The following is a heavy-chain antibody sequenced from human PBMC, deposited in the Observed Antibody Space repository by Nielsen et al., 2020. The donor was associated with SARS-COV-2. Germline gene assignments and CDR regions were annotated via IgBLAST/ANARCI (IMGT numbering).Heavy chain of an antibody. J-gene: IGHJ4*02. CDR1: GFTFSSYA. CDR3: ARRSHPYQLRSVEYFDY. Sequence: GGSLRLSCAASGFTFSSYAMSWVRQAPGKGLEWVSAISGSGGSTYYADSVTGRCTISRDNSKNTLYLQMNSLRGEDTAVYHCARRSHPYQLRSVEYFDYWGQGTLVTVSS. V-gene: IGHV3-23*01. D-gene: IGHD2-2*01. CDR2: ISGSGGST.